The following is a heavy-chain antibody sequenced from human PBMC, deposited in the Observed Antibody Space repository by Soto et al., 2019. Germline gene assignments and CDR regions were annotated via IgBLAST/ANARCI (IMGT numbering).Heavy chain of an antibody. CDR1: GGTFSSYA. J-gene: IGHJ6*02. D-gene: IGHD3-3*01. CDR2: IIPIFGTA. Sequence: AASVKVSCKASGGTFSSYAISWVRQAPGQGLEWMGGIIPIFGTANYAQKFQGRVTITADKSTSTAYMELSSLRSEDTAVYYCAIVLRFLEWSYYGMDVWGQGTTVTVSS. CDR3: AIVLRFLEWSYYGMDV. V-gene: IGHV1-69*06.